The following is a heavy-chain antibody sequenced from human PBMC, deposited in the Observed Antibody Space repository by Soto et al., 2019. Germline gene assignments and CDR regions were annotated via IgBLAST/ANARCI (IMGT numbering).Heavy chain of an antibody. Sequence: GGSLRLSCAASGFAFSSYAMSWVRQTPGKGPEWVSTISETGGSTYYTDSVKGRFTISRDTSKNTLYLQMNSLRAEDTALYYCAKDARPSSWGQGTLVTVSS. CDR2: ISETGGST. CDR3: AKDARPSS. CDR1: GFAFSSYA. V-gene: IGHV3-23*01. J-gene: IGHJ5*02.